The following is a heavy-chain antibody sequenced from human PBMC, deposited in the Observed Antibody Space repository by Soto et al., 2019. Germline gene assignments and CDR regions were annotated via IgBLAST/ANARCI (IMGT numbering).Heavy chain of an antibody. CDR3: AREKLVRVLTGYFGY. J-gene: IGHJ4*02. CDR2: ISAYNGNT. CDR1: GYTFTSYG. Sequence: GASVKVSCKASGYTFTSYGISWVRQAPGQGLEWMGWISAYNGNTNYAQKLQGRVTMTTDTSTSTAYMELRSLRSDDTAVYYCAREKLVRVLTGYFGYWGQGTLVTVSS. V-gene: IGHV1-18*04. D-gene: IGHD3-9*01.